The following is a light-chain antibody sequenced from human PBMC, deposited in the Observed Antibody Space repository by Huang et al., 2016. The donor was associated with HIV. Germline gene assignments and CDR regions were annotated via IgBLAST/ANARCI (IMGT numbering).Light chain of an antibody. CDR2: KVS. V-gene: IGKV2-30*02. CDR3: MQGTHWPPL. CDR1: QSLVHSDGTNY. Sequence: DVVMTQSPLSLPVTLGQPASISCRSSQSLVHSDGTNYLNWFQQRPGQSPRRLIYKVSDRDAGVPDRFSGSGSGTDFTLKISRVEAEDVGVYYCMQGTHWPPLFGQGTKLEIK. J-gene: IGKJ2*01.